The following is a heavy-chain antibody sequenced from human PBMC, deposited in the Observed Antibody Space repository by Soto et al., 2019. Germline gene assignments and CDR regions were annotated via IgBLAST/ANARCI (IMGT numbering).Heavy chain of an antibody. CDR2: IDWDEDK. CDR1: GFSLSTRGMC. Sequence: GSGPTLVNPTQTLTLTCTFSGFSLSTRGMCLSWIRQPPGKALEWLALIDWDEDKYYSTSLKTRLTISKDTSKNQVVLTMTNMDPVDTATYYCARILGHHAYGIDVWGQGTTVTVS. CDR3: ARILGHHAYGIDV. V-gene: IGHV2-70*01. J-gene: IGHJ6*02.